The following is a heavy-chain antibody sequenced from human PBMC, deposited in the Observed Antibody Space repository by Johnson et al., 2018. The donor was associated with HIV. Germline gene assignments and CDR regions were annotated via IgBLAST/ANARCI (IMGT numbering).Heavy chain of an antibody. CDR1: GFTFSNYW. Sequence: MQLVESGGGLVQPGGSLRLSCAASGFTFSNYWMSWVRQAPGKGLEWVANIKQDGSEKYYVDSVKGRFTISRDNAKNSLYLQMNSLRGEDTAVYYCAKEEGIAAAGGAFDIWGQGTMVTVSS. CDR3: AKEEGIAAAGGAFDI. D-gene: IGHD6-13*01. J-gene: IGHJ3*02. CDR2: IKQDGSEK. V-gene: IGHV3-7*01.